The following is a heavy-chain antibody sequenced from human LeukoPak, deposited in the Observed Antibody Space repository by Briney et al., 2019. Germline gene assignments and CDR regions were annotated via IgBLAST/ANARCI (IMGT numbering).Heavy chain of an antibody. CDR3: ARVRYYDSSGYYAAQYYFDY. D-gene: IGHD3-22*01. CDR1: GYTFTSYY. J-gene: IGHJ4*02. Sequence: GASVKVSCKASGYTFTSYYMHWVRQAPGQGLEWVGIINPSYGSTSYAQKFQGRVTMTRDTSTSTVYMELSSLRSEDTAVYYCARVRYYDSSGYYAAQYYFDYWGQGTLVTVFS. CDR2: INPSYGST. V-gene: IGHV1-46*01.